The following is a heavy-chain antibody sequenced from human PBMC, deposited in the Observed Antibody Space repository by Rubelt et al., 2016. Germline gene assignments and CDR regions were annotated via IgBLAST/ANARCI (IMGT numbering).Heavy chain of an antibody. D-gene: IGHD1-1*01. CDR3: ARDPTTAQAIDY. CDR2: INSDGSST. V-gene: IGHV3-74*01. J-gene: IGHJ4*02. Sequence: QVPGKGLVWVSRINSDGSSTSYVDSVKGRFTISRDNAKNTLYLQMNSLRDEDTGVYYCARDPTTAQAIDYWGQGTLVTVSS.